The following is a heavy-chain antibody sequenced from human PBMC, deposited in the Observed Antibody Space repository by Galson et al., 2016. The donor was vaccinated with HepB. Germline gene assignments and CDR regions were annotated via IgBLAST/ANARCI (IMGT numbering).Heavy chain of an antibody. CDR1: GFTLNYYW. CDR2: ISRDGRST. V-gene: IGHV3-74*01. Sequence: SLRLSCAGSGFTLNYYWMYWVRKAPGKDLLWVSRISRDGRSTSYADFVKGRFTISRDNAKNTLYLQMNSLRAEDTALYYCAALPMVWGQGSLVTVSS. J-gene: IGHJ4*02. D-gene: IGHD2-8*01. CDR3: AALPMV.